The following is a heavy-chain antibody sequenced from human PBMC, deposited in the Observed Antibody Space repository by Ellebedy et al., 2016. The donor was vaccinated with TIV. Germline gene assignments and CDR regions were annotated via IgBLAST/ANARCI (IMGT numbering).Heavy chain of an antibody. CDR3: AKLAGIHPWYFDH. V-gene: IGHV3-23*05. Sequence: GESLKISCAASGFAFTTCAMGWVRQAPGKGLEWVSTIFRDGGTTYYADSVKGRFTISRDNSKDTLSLQMNSLRAEDTAVYYCAKLAGIHPWYFDHWGQGTLVPVSS. D-gene: IGHD2-15*01. CDR2: IFRDGGTT. J-gene: IGHJ4*02. CDR1: GFAFTTCA.